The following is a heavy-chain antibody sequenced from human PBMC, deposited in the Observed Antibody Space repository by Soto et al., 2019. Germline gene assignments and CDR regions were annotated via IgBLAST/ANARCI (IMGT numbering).Heavy chain of an antibody. J-gene: IGHJ4*02. CDR3: TRWNGYADY. Sequence: EVQLLESGGGLVQPGGSLRLSCAVSGFRYSTYGVTWVRQAPGKGLEWVSGVSDGSGTTHYKDSVRGRFTVTGDNSKNTVYLEMNSLRLEDTAVYYCTRWNGYADYWGQGTLVTVSS. V-gene: IGHV3-23*01. CDR1: GFRYSTYG. CDR2: VSDGSGTT. D-gene: IGHD1-1*01.